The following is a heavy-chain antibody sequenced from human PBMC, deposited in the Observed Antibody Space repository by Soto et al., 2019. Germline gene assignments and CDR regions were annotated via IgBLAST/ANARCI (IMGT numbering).Heavy chain of an antibody. CDR2: IIPIFGTA. D-gene: IGHD1-26*01. CDR1: GGTFSSYS. J-gene: IGHJ4*02. CDR3: ARVSKVGATQLFDY. Sequence: SAKVSCKASGGTFSSYSISWVRQAPGQGLEWMGGIIPIFGTANYAQKFQGRVTITADESTSTAYMELSSLRSEDTAVYYCARVSKVGATQLFDYWGQGTLVTVSS. V-gene: IGHV1-69*13.